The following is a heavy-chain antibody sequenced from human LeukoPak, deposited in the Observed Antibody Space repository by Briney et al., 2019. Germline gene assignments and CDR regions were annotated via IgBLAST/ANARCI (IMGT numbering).Heavy chain of an antibody. V-gene: IGHV3-20*04. CDR2: INWNGGST. CDR3: ARDTSSSYGSGSDY. D-gene: IGHD3-10*01. Sequence: PGGSLRLSCAASGFTFDDYGMSWVRQAPGKGLEWVSGINWNGGSTGYADSVKGRFTISRDNAKNSLYLQMSSLRAEDTALYYCARDTSSSYGSGSDYWGQGTLVTVSS. J-gene: IGHJ4*02. CDR1: GFTFDDYG.